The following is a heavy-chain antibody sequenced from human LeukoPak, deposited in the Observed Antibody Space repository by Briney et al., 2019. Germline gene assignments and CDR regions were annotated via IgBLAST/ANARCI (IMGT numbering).Heavy chain of an antibody. CDR2: INHSGST. CDR3: ARGDGFGDFSY. CDR1: GFTVSSNY. V-gene: IGHV4-34*01. J-gene: IGHJ4*02. Sequence: PGGSLRLSCAASGFTVSSNYMSWVRQAPGKGLEWIGEINHSGSTNYNPSLKSRVTISVDTSKNQFSLKLSSVTAADTAVYYCARGDGFGDFSYWGQGTLVTVSS. D-gene: IGHD3-10*01.